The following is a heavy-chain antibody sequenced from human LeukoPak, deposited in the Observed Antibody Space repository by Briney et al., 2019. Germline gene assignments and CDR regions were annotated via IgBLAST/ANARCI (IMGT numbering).Heavy chain of an antibody. CDR3: ARSYDSRGYYYYGMDV. CDR2: IYYSGST. V-gene: IGHV4-59*01. CDR1: GGSSSGYY. Sequence: SETLSLTCAVYGGSSSGYYWSWIRQPPGKGLEWIGYIYYSGSTGYNPSLKSRVTISVDTSKNQFSLKLTSVTAADTAVYYCARSYDSRGYYYYGMDVWGQGTTVTVSS. D-gene: IGHD3-22*01. J-gene: IGHJ6*02.